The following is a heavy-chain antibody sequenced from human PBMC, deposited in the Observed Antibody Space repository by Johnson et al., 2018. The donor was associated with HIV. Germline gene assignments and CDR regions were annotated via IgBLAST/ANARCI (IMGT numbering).Heavy chain of an antibody. CDR2: IYSGGST. CDR3: AKGGIDAFDI. Sequence: VQLVESGGGLVQPGGSLRLSCVASGFTFSSNYMTWVRQAPGKGLEWVSVIYSGGSTYYAASVKGRFTISRDNSKNTVYLHMNNLRAEDTAVYYCAKGGIDAFDIWGQGTMVTVSS. CDR1: GFTFSSNY. V-gene: IGHV3-66*02. J-gene: IGHJ3*02.